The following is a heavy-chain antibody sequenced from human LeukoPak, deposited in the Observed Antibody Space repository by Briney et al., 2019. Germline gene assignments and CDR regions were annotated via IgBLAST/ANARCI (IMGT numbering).Heavy chain of an antibody. J-gene: IGHJ6*02. CDR3: ARYTRGRNGMDV. D-gene: IGHD1-26*01. CDR1: GGSISGYY. Sequence: SETLSLTCTVSGGSISGYYWSWIRQPPGKGLEYIGYIYYSGSTNYSPSLKSRVTISVDTSNHQFSLKLSSVTAADTAVYYCARYTRGRNGMDVWGQGTTVTVSS. CDR2: IYYSGST. V-gene: IGHV4-59*08.